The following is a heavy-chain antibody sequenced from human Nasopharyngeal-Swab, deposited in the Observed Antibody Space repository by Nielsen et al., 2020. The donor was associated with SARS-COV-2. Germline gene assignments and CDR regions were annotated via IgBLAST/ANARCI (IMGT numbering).Heavy chain of an antibody. D-gene: IGHD6-13*01. CDR3: ARKSGVLEQQLVRGRWFDP. CDR2: INHSGST. J-gene: IGHJ5*02. Sequence: WIRQPPGKGLEWIGEINHSGSTNSNPSLKSRVTISVDTSKNQFSLKLSSVTAADTAVYYCARKSGVLEQQLVRGRWFDPWGQGTLVTVSS. V-gene: IGHV4-34*01.